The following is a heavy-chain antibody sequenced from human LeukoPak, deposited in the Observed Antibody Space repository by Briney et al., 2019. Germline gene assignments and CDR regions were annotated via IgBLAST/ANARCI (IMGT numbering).Heavy chain of an antibody. CDR2: INAGNGNT. J-gene: IGHJ5*02. V-gene: IGHV1-3*01. D-gene: IGHD6-19*01. Sequence: ASVKVSCKASGHIFTSYAMQWVRQAPGQRPEWMGWINAGNGNTKYSQKFQGRVTITRDTSASTAYMELSSLRSEDTAVYYCALYYTGYTSGWSPGWFDPWGQGTLVTVSS. CDR3: ALYYTGYTSGWSPGWFDP. CDR1: GHIFTSYA.